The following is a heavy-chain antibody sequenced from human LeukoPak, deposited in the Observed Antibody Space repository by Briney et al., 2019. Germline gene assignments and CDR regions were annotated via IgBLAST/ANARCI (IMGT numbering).Heavy chain of an antibody. Sequence: GGSLRLSCAASGFTFSSYAMSWVRQAPGKGLEWVSSISPSGGTTYYADAVKGRFTMSRDNSKKTVYVEMSSLRADDTAVYYCAKLIAVIAGAIDYWGRGTLVTVSS. CDR3: AKLIAVIAGAIDY. CDR2: ISPSGGTT. J-gene: IGHJ4*02. V-gene: IGHV3-23*01. D-gene: IGHD2-2*01. CDR1: GFTFSSYA.